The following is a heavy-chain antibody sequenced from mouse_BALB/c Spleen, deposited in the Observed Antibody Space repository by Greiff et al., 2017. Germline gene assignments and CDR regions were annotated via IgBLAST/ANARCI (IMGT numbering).Heavy chain of an antibody. J-gene: IGHJ3*01. V-gene: IGHV2-2*02. CDR2: IWSGGST. Sequence: VQVVESGPGLVQPSQSLSITCTVSGFSLTSYGVHWVRQSPGKGLEWLGVIWSGGSTDYNAAFISRLSISKDNSKSQVFFKMNSLQANDTAIYYCARNDGYYHSWFAYWGQGTLVTVSA. CDR3: ARNDGYYHSWFAY. CDR1: GFSLTSYG. D-gene: IGHD2-3*01.